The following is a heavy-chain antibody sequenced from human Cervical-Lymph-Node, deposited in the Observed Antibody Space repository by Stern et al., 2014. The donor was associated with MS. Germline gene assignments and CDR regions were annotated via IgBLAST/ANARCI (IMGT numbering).Heavy chain of an antibody. Sequence: EVQLVESGGGLVKPGGSLRLSCAASGFTFSSYSMNWVRQAPGKGLEWVSSISSSSNYIYYADSVKGRFTISRDNAKNSLYLQMNSLRAEDTAVYYCARDVRGLGAHEHFNYYGMDVWGQGTTVTVSS. D-gene: IGHD1-26*01. CDR2: ISSSSNYI. CDR1: GFTFSSYS. J-gene: IGHJ6*02. V-gene: IGHV3-21*01. CDR3: ARDVRGLGAHEHFNYYGMDV.